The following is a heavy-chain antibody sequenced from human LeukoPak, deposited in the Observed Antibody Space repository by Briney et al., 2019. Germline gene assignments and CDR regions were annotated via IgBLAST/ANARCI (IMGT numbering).Heavy chain of an antibody. Sequence: PGGSLRLSCAASGFTFSSYWMSWVRQAPGKGLEWVANIKQDGSEKYYVDSVKGRFTISRDNAKNSLYLQMNSLRAEDTAVYYCARGGVRYFDWLSLFDYWGQGTLVTVSS. CDR2: IKQDGSEK. V-gene: IGHV3-7*03. D-gene: IGHD3-9*01. CDR1: GFTFSSYW. CDR3: ARGGVRYFDWLSLFDY. J-gene: IGHJ4*02.